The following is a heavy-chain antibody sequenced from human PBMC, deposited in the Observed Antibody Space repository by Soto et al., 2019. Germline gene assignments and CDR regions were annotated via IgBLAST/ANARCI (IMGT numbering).Heavy chain of an antibody. CDR1: GGSFSGYY. CDR2: INHSGST. J-gene: IGHJ6*02. V-gene: IGHV4-34*01. CDR3: ARAWVVAVDYYGMDV. Sequence: SETLSLTCAVYGGSFSGYYWSWIRQPPGKGLEWIGEINHSGSTNYNPSLKSRVTISVDTSKNQFSLKLSSVTAADTAVYYCARAWVVAVDYYGMDVWGQGTTVTVSS. D-gene: IGHD2-15*01.